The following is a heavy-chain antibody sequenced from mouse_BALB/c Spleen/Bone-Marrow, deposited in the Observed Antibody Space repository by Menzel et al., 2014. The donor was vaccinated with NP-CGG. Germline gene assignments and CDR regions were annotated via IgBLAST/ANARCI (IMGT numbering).Heavy chain of an antibody. D-gene: IGHD1-1*01. CDR3: ARLSYYGRFAY. J-gene: IGHJ3*01. CDR2: INPDSTTI. CDR1: GFDFSGYW. Sequence: EVNVVESGGGLVQPGGSLKLSCAASGFDFSGYWMSWVRQAPGKGLEWIGEINPDSTTINYAPSRKDKFIISRDNAKNTLFLQMSKVRSEDTALYYCARLSYYGRFAYWGQGTLVTVSA. V-gene: IGHV4-1*02.